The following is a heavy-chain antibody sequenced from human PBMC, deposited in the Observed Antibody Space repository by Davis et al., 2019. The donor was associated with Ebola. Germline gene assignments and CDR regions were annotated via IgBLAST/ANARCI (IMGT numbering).Heavy chain of an antibody. Sequence: ASVKVSCKASGHTFTGYYMHWVRQAPGQGLEWMGWINTYSGGTKYAQKFQGRVTMARDTSINRAYMELSRLRSDDTAVYYCAKSFLITGSHMSEFRGVDYWGQGTVVTVSS. D-gene: IGHD2-8*02. V-gene: IGHV1-2*02. CDR2: INTYSGGT. CDR3: AKSFLITGSHMSEFRGVDY. CDR1: GHTFTGYY. J-gene: IGHJ4*02.